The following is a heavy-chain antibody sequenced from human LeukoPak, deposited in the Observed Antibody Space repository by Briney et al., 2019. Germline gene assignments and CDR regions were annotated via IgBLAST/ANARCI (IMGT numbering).Heavy chain of an antibody. Sequence: GGSLRLSCAPSGFTVSSNYMSWVRQAPGKGLEWVANIKQDGSEKYYVDSVKGRFTISRDNAKNSLYLQMNSLRAEDTAVYYCARDTYYYDSSGINDYWGQGTLVTVSS. CDR1: GFTVSSNY. D-gene: IGHD3-22*01. V-gene: IGHV3-7*01. CDR3: ARDTYYYDSSGINDY. CDR2: IKQDGSEK. J-gene: IGHJ4*02.